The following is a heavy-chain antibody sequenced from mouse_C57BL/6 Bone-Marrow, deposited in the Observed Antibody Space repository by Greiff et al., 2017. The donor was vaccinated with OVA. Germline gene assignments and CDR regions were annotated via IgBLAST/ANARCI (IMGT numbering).Heavy chain of an antibody. CDR1: GYTFTSYW. CDR2: IDPSDSYT. CDR3: ARAISSTTVVDYAMEN. V-gene: IGHV1-69*01. J-gene: IGHJ4*01. Sequence: QVQLQQPGAELVMPGASVKLSCKASGYTFTSYWMHWVKQRPGQGLEWIGEIDPSDSYTNYNQKFKGKSTLTVDKSSSTAYMQLNSLTSEDSAVYYGARAISSTTVVDYAMENWGQGSAVTVSA. D-gene: IGHD1-1*01.